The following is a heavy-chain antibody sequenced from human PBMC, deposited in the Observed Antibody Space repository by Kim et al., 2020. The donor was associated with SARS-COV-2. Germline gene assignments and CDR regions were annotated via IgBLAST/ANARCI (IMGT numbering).Heavy chain of an antibody. CDR2: INHSGST. CDR1: GGSFSGYY. Sequence: SETLSLTCAVYGGSFSGYYWSWIRQPPGKGLEWIGEINHSGSTNYNPSLKSRVTISVDTSKNQFSLKLSSVTAADTAVYYCARGSQIAVAADYYYYGLDVWGQGTTVTVSS. D-gene: IGHD6-19*01. CDR3: ARGSQIAVAADYYYYGLDV. J-gene: IGHJ6*02. V-gene: IGHV4-34*01.